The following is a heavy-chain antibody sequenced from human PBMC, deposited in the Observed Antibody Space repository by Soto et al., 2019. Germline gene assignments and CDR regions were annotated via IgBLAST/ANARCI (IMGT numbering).Heavy chain of an antibody. CDR3: ATGPVVVVAATLFDY. D-gene: IGHD2-15*01. V-gene: IGHV3-30*03. CDR2: ISYDGSNK. J-gene: IGHJ4*02. Sequence: QVQLVESGGGVVQPGRSLRLSCAASGFTFSSYGMHWVRQAPGKGLEWVAVISYDGSNKYYADSVKGRFTISRDNSKNTLYLQMNSLRAEDTAVYYCATGPVVVVAATLFDYWGQGTLVTVSS. CDR1: GFTFSSYG.